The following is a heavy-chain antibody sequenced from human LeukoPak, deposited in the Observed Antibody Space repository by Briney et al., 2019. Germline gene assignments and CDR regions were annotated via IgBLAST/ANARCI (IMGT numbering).Heavy chain of an antibody. D-gene: IGHD6-13*01. Sequence: GGSLRLSCAASGFTFSSYSMNWVRQAPGKGLEWVSSISSSSSYICYADSVKGRFTISRDNAKNSLYLQMNSLRAEDTAVYYCARDQAAAGTAWFDPWGQGTLVTVSS. CDR1: GFTFSSYS. V-gene: IGHV3-21*01. J-gene: IGHJ5*02. CDR2: ISSSSSYI. CDR3: ARDQAAAGTAWFDP.